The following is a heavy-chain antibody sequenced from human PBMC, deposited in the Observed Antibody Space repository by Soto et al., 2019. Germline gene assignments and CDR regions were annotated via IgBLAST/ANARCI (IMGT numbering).Heavy chain of an antibody. CDR3: ARGGRGYSSAPRYYFDY. D-gene: IGHD5-18*01. Sequence: QVQLVQSGSEVKKPGSPVKVSCKASGGSFSGNPISWVRQAPGQGLEWMAAIIPIFATVHYAQKFQGRVTNTADESTSTAYMELTSIRSEDTAVYFCARGGRGYSSAPRYYFDYWGQGTLITVSS. J-gene: IGHJ4*02. V-gene: IGHV1-69*01. CDR1: GGSFSGNP. CDR2: IIPIFATV.